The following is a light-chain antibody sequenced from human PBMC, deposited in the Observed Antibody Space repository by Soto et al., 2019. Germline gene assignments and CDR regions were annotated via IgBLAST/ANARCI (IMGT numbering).Light chain of an antibody. CDR3: HQYGSSFT. Sequence: EIVLTQSPGTLSLSPGERATLSCRASQTINNNYLAWYRHKPGQGTRLLIYGASTRLTGIPDRFIGSGSGTDFTLTITRLEPEDFAVYYCHQYGSSFTFGQGTRLDIK. CDR1: QTINNNY. J-gene: IGKJ5*01. CDR2: GAS. V-gene: IGKV3-20*01.